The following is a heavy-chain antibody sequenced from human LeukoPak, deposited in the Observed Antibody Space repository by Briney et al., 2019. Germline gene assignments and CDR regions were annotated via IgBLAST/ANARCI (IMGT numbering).Heavy chain of an antibody. CDR1: GFTFDDYA. J-gene: IGHJ6*03. D-gene: IGHD4-17*01. CDR2: ISTSGSSI. V-gene: IGHV3-48*03. CDR3: ARDATTELGTVYMDV. Sequence: GALRLSCAASGFTFDDYAMHWVRQAPGKGLEWLSHISTSGSSIHYADSVKGRFTISRDNAKNSLYLQMNSLRVEDTAVYYCARDATTELGTVYMDVWGKGTTVTISS.